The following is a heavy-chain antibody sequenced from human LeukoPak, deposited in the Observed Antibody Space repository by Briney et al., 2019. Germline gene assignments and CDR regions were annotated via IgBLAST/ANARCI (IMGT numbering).Heavy chain of an antibody. CDR3: ARGADALDI. CDR1: GIDFSSYD. J-gene: IGHJ3*02. Sequence: GGSLRLSCAASGIDFSSYDMHWVRQTTGKGLEWVSTIGTAGDTYYPGSVKGRFTISRENAKNSLYLQMNSLRAGDTAVYYCARGADALDIWGQGTMVTVSS. CDR2: IGTAGDT. V-gene: IGHV3-13*04.